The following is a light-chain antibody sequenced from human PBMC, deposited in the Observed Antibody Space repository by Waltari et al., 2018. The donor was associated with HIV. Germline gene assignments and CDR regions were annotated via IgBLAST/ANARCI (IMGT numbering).Light chain of an antibody. CDR3: SSYTDSSVI. CDR1: SSDIGYYKY. CDR2: EDN. J-gene: IGLJ2*01. V-gene: IGLV2-14*01. Sequence: QSALTQPASVSGSPGPSITISCTGASSDIGYYKYVSWYQHHPGIAPKLIIYEDNNRPSGVSNRFSGSKSGKTASLTISGLQAEDESDYYCSSYTDSSVIFGGGTKVTVL.